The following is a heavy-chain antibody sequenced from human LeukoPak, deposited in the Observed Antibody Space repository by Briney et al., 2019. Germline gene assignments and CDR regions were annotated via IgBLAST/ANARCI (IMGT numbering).Heavy chain of an antibody. V-gene: IGHV3-21*01. CDR3: ARAPLGYCSGGSCYELDGGGQPWLVTAQAVSAPEPTSFDS. Sequence: GGSLRLSCAASGFTFSSYSMHWVRQAPGKGLEWVSSMSSSSSYIYYTDSVKGRFTISRDNAKNSLYMQMNSLRAEDTAVYYCARAPLGYCSGGSCYELDGGGQPWLVTAQAVSAPEPTSFDS. D-gene: IGHD2-15*01. CDR1: GFTFSSYS. CDR2: MSSSSSYI. J-gene: IGHJ5*01.